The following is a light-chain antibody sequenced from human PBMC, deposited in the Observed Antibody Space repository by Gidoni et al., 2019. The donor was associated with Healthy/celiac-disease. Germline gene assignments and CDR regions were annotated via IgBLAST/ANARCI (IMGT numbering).Light chain of an antibody. CDR1: QSVLYSSNNKNY. CDR2: WAS. V-gene: IGKV4-1*01. CDR3: QQYYSTPPWWT. Sequence: DSVMTQSPDSLAVSLGESATINCKSSQSVLYSSNNKNYLAWYQQKPGQPPKLLIYWASTRESGVPDRFSGSGSGTDFTLTISSLQAEDVAVYYCQQYYSTPPWWTFXQXTKVEIK. J-gene: IGKJ1*01.